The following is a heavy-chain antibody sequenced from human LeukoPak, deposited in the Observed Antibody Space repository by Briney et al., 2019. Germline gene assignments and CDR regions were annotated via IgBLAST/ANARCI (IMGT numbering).Heavy chain of an antibody. V-gene: IGHV4-59*01. J-gene: IGHJ3*02. D-gene: IGHD3-10*01. CDR3: AREEVTINAFDI. Sequence: SETLSLTCTVSGGSISSYYWSWIRKPPGKGREGIGYIYYSGSTNYNPSLKSRVTISVNTSKNQFSLKLSSVTAADTAVYYCAREEVTINAFDIXXXGXMXXVSS. CDR2: IYYSGST. CDR1: GGSISSYY.